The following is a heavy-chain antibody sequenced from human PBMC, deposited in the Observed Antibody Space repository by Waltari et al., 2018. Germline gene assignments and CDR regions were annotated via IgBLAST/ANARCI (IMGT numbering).Heavy chain of an antibody. V-gene: IGHV4-31*03. Sequence: QVQLQESGPGLVKPSQTLSLTCTVSGGSISSGGYYWSWIRQPPGKGLEWIGYIYYSGSTYYNPSLKSRVTISVDTSKNQFSLKLSSVTAADTAVYYCARDSARQMATIGFDYWGQGTLVTVSS. CDR3: ARDSARQMATIGFDY. CDR1: GGSISSGGYY. CDR2: IYYSGST. D-gene: IGHD5-12*01. J-gene: IGHJ4*02.